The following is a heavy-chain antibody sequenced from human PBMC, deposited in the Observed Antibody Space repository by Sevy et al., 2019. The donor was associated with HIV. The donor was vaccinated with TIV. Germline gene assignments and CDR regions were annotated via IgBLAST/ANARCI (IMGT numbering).Heavy chain of an antibody. D-gene: IGHD3-22*01. J-gene: IGHJ5*02. CDR1: GFTFSSYD. CDR3: TRNGGAYDRGFDP. CDR2: ISSSGSSI. Sequence: GGSLRLSCTASGFTFSSYDMNWVRQAPGKGLEWVSKISSSGSSIYYSDSVKGRFTISRDNAKNSLKLQMNSLRAEDTDNYYCTRNGGAYDRGFDPWGHGTLVTVSS. V-gene: IGHV3-48*03.